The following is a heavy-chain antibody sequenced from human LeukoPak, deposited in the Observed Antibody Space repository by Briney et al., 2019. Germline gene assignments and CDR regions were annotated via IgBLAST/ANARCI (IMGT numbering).Heavy chain of an antibody. CDR3: AREGRDGYKNYFDY. J-gene: IGHJ4*02. CDR2: INPNSGGT. D-gene: IGHD5-24*01. V-gene: IGHV1-2*02. CDR1: GYTFTGYY. Sequence: GASVKVSCKASGYTFTGYYMHWVRQAPGQGLEWIGWINPNSGGTNYAQKFQGRVTMTRDTSISTAYMELSRLRSDDTAVYYCAREGRDGYKNYFDYWGQGTLVTVSS.